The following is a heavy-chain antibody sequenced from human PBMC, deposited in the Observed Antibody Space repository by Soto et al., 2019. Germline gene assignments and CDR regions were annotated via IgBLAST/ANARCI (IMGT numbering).Heavy chain of an antibody. CDR3: ARQRQYYDSSGLLKSNARIVVWVIAAFDI. J-gene: IGHJ3*02. Sequence: PSETLSLTCAVSGGSISSSNWWSWVRQPPGKGLEWIGEIYHSGSTNYNPSLKSRVTISVDKSKNQFSLKLSSVTAADAAVYYCARQRQYYDSSGLLKSNARIVVWVIAAFDIWGQGTMVTVSS. CDR2: IYHSGST. CDR1: GGSISSSNW. D-gene: IGHD3-22*01. V-gene: IGHV4-4*02.